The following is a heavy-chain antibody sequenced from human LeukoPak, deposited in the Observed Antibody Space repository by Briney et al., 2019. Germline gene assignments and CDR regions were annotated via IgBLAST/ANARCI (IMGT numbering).Heavy chain of an antibody. J-gene: IGHJ6*02. V-gene: IGHV1-18*01. Sequence: ASVKVSCKASGYTFTSYGISWVRQAPGQGLVWIGWISAYNGNTNYAQKLQGRVTMTTDTSTSTAYMELRSLRSDDTAVYHCARDFYSSSWYGGDYYYGMDVWGQGTTVTVSS. CDR1: GYTFTSYG. CDR2: ISAYNGNT. CDR3: ARDFYSSSWYGGDYYYGMDV. D-gene: IGHD6-13*01.